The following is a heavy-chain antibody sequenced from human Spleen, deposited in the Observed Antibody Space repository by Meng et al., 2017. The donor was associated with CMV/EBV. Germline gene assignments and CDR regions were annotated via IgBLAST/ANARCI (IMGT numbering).Heavy chain of an antibody. Sequence: GGSLRLSCAVSGFTLSIYSMNWGRQAPGKGLEWVSSISSSRSYIYYADSVKGRFTISRDNAKNSLYLQMNSLTAEDTAVYYCARDRGRYGSGSYYPGPIDYWGQGTLVTVSS. CDR2: ISSSRSYI. J-gene: IGHJ4*02. CDR3: ARDRGRYGSGSYYPGPIDY. D-gene: IGHD3-10*01. CDR1: GFTLSIYS. V-gene: IGHV3-21*01.